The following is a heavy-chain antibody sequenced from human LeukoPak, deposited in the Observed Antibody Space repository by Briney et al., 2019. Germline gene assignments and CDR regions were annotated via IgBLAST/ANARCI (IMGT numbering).Heavy chain of an antibody. D-gene: IGHD5-18*01. CDR1: GFTFGDYP. CDR3: TRRNTADAFDI. Sequence: GGSLRPSCSASGFTFGDYPMTWVRQAPGMGLEWVGFIRGKAFGGKTHYAAPVKGRFTISRDDSKSIAYLQLNSLKTEDTAVYYCTRRNTADAFDIWGHGTMVTVSS. J-gene: IGHJ3*02. CDR2: IRGKAFGGKT. V-gene: IGHV3-49*04.